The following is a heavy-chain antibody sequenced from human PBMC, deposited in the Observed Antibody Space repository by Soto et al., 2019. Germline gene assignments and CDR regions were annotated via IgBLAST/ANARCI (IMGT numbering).Heavy chain of an antibody. CDR2: IDGSGGIT. Sequence: WGSLRLSCAASGFTFGNTDIIWVRQAPGEGLEWVSTIDGSGGITYYADSVKGRFTISRDNSRNTVYLQMNSLRGDDTALYYCVKNSGWFNTWGQGALVTVSS. V-gene: IGHV3-23*01. CDR1: GFTFGNTD. D-gene: IGHD3-10*01. CDR3: VKNSGWFNT. J-gene: IGHJ5*02.